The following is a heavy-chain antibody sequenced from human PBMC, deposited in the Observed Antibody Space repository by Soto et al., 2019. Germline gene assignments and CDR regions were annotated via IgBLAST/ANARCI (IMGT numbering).Heavy chain of an antibody. Sequence: VHQVESGGDLVQPGGSLRLSCAISGFAVNNDYESWVRQAPGKGLEWVSVISKDGSTVYADSVQGRFFVSRDATRNMVFLQMNSLRVEDTAVYHCTRDSSYYGSGRGVLDYWGQRTLVTVSS. CDR2: ISKDGST. J-gene: IGHJ4*02. CDR1: GFAVNNDY. D-gene: IGHD3-10*01. CDR3: TRDSSYYGSGRGVLDY. V-gene: IGHV3-66*01.